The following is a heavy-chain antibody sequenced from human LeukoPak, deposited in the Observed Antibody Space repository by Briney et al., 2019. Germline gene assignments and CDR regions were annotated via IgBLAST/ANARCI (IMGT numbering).Heavy chain of an antibody. J-gene: IGHJ4*02. Sequence: AASVKVSCKASGYTFTGYYMHWVRQAPGQGLEWMGWINPNSGGTNYAQKFQGRVTMTRDTSISTAYMELSRLRSDDTAVYYCARVYSSSWYRFDYWGQGTLVTVSS. D-gene: IGHD6-13*01. CDR3: ARVYSSSWYRFDY. V-gene: IGHV1-2*02. CDR2: INPNSGGT. CDR1: GYTFTGYY.